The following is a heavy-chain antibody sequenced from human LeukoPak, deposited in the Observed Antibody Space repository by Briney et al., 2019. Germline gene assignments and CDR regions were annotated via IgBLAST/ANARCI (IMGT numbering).Heavy chain of an antibody. CDR1: GLNFADHA. CDR2: ISYDGSNK. J-gene: IGHJ4*02. D-gene: IGHD3-10*01. V-gene: IGHV3-30*18. CDR3: AKGHGRLLWFGELLSEVYFDY. Sequence: GSLRLSCAASGLNFADHAMRWVRQAPGKGLEWVAVISYDGSNKYYADSVKGRFTISRDNSKNTLYLQMNSLRAEDTAVYYCAKGHGRLLWFGELLSEVYFDYWGQGTLVTVSS.